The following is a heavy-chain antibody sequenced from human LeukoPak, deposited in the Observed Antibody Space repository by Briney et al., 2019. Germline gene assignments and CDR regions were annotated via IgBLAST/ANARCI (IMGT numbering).Heavy chain of an antibody. CDR1: GSTFSSYW. V-gene: IGHV3-7*05. CDR2: IKQDGSEE. J-gene: IGHJ6*02. D-gene: IGHD6-6*01. CDR3: ARDPYSSTWSYGMVV. Sequence: GGSLRLSCAASGSTFSSYWMSWVRQAPGKGLEWVANIKQDGSEEVYVDSVKGRFTISRDNAKNSLFLQMNTLRAEDTAVYYCARDPYSSTWSYGMVVWGQGTAVTVSS.